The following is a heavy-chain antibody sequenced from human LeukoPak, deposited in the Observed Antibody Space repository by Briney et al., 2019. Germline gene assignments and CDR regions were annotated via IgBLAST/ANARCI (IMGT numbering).Heavy chain of an antibody. CDR2: ISSSGSTI. Sequence: QPGGSLRLSCAASGFTFSSYEMNWVRQAPGKGLEWVSYISSSGSTIYYADSVKGRFTNSRDNAKNSLYLQMNSLRAEDTAVYYCAAYYYDSSGYYYWGQGTLVTVSS. CDR3: AAYYYDSSGYYY. V-gene: IGHV3-48*03. CDR1: GFTFSSYE. D-gene: IGHD3-22*01. J-gene: IGHJ4*02.